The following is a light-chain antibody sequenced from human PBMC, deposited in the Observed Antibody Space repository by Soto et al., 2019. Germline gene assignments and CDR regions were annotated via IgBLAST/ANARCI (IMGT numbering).Light chain of an antibody. J-gene: IGKJ4*01. V-gene: IGKV3-11*01. CDR2: DIS. CDR1: QSVENY. Sequence: EIVLTQSPATLSLSPGERATLACRASQSVENYLAWYQQKPGQAPRLLIYDISNRAAGVPARFSGSGSGTDFTLTISRMEPEDFSVYYCQQRNSWPLLTFGGGTRVELK. CDR3: QQRNSWPLLT.